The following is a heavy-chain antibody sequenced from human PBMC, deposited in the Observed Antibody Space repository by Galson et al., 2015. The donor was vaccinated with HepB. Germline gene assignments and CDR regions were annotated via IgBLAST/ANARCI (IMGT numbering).Heavy chain of an antibody. Sequence: SVKVSCKASGYIFTSYVIHWVRQAPGQRLEWMGWINAGNDYTKYSQKFQGRLTITRDTSASTAYMELSSLTSEDTAVYFCARETRSGGCSFDYWGQGTLVTVSP. D-gene: IGHD2-8*02. V-gene: IGHV1-3*01. CDR1: GYIFTSYV. J-gene: IGHJ4*02. CDR3: ARETRSGGCSFDY. CDR2: INAGNDYT.